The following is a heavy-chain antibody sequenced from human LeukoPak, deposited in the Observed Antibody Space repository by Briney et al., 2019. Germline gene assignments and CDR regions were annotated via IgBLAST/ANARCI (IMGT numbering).Heavy chain of an antibody. J-gene: IGHJ6*03. D-gene: IGHD6-13*01. CDR2: ISYDGSNK. Sequence: GGSLRLSCAVSGFTFSSYALHWVRQAPGKGLEWVAIISYDGSNKYYADSVKGRFTISRDNSKNTLYLQMNSLRPEDTAVYYCARDTAAGADYYYYYMDVWGKGTTVTVSS. CDR3: ARDTAAGADYYYYYMDV. V-gene: IGHV3-30-3*01. CDR1: GFTFSSYA.